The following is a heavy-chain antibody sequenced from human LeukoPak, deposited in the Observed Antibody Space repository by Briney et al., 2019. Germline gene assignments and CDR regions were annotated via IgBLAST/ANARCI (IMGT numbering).Heavy chain of an antibody. D-gene: IGHD3-9*01. CDR2: IYYTGST. CDR3: ARHGGAFSDFLTGSYNPNTYYFDY. V-gene: IGHV4-61*01. Sequence: SETLSLTCTVSGGPVSSGSHYWSWLRQPPGKGLEWIGYIYYTGSTNYNPPLKSRVTMSVDKSKNQFSLKLSSVTAADTAVYYCARHGGAFSDFLTGSYNPNTYYFDYWGQGTLVTVSS. CDR1: GGPVSSGSHY. J-gene: IGHJ4*02.